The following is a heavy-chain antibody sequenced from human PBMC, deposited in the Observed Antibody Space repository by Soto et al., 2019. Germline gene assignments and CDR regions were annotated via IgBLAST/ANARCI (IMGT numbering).Heavy chain of an antibody. CDR1: GGSISSYY. CDR3: ARHFVGNYDFWSGELAYYYYMDV. V-gene: IGHV4-59*08. Sequence: SETLSLTCTVSGGSISSYYWSWIRQPPGKGLEWIGYIYYSGSTNYNPSLKSRVTISVDTSKNQFSLKLSSVTAADTAVYYCARHFVGNYDFWSGELAYYYYMDVWGKGTTVTVSS. CDR2: IYYSGST. J-gene: IGHJ6*03. D-gene: IGHD3-3*01.